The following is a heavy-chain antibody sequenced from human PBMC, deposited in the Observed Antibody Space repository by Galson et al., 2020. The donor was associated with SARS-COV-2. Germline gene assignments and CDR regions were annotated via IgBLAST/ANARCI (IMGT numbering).Heavy chain of an antibody. V-gene: IGHV4-39*01. CDR2: IYYSGST. Sequence: SETLSLTCTVSGGSISSGSYYWGWIRQPPGKGLEWITSIYYSGSTYYNPSLKSRVTISVDTSKNQFSLKLSSVTAADTAVYYCARKGNYYFDYWGQGSLVTVSS. CDR3: ARKGNYYFDY. J-gene: IGHJ4*02. CDR1: GGSISSGSYY.